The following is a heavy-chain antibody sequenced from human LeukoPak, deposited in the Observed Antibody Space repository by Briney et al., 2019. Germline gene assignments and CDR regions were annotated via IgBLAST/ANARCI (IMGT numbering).Heavy chain of an antibody. CDR3: AREVAPLYFHYGMDV. V-gene: IGHV3-33*08. Sequence: GGSLKLSCAASGFTFSSYGMHWVRQAPGKGLEWVAVTWYDGRNNYYAASVKGRFTISRDDSKTTVYLLMNSLRAEDTAVYYCAREVAPLYFHYGMDVWGEGTTVTVSS. D-gene: IGHD2-21*01. J-gene: IGHJ6*01. CDR2: TWYDGRNN. CDR1: GFTFSSYG.